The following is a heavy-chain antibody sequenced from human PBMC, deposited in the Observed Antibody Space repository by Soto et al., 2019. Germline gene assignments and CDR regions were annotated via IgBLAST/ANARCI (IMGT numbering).Heavy chain of an antibody. CDR3: ARDWVIENRYDN. J-gene: IGHJ4*02. CDR2: ISGTSSYT. D-gene: IGHD3-16*01. V-gene: IGHV3-11*05. Sequence: QVQLVESGGGLVKPGGSLRLSCAASGFTCSDYYMNWIRQAPGKGLEWVSYISGTSSYTNYADSVRGRFTISRDNAKNALYLQMNSLRAEDTAVYYCARDWVIENRYDNWGQGTLVTVSS. CDR1: GFTCSDYY.